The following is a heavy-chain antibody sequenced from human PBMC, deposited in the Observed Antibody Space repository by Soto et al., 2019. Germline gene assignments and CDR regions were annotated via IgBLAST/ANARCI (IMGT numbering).Heavy chain of an antibody. D-gene: IGHD6-13*01. CDR3: VKGYNSGWSLFDY. V-gene: IGHV3-23*01. Sequence: GGSLRLSCAASGFTFSSYAMSWVRQAPGKGLEWVSAISGSGGSTYFADSVKGRFTISRDNSKNTLFLQMNSLRAEDTAVYYIVKGYNSGWSLFDYWGKGTLVPVSS. J-gene: IGHJ4*02. CDR2: ISGSGGST. CDR1: GFTFSSYA.